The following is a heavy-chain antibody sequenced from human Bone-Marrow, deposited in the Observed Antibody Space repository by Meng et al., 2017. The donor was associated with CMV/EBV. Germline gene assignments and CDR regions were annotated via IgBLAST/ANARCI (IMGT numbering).Heavy chain of an antibody. V-gene: IGHV1-69*05. CDR1: GGTFSSHG. CDR2: IVPLLGTA. J-gene: IGHJ6*02. D-gene: IGHD3-10*01. Sequence: SVKVSCKASGGTFSSHGISWVRQAPGQGLECMGVIVPLLGTANYAQKLEGRVTITTDESTSTAYMELSSLRFEDTAVYYCARPHITIPDRLFSYAMDVWGQGTTVTVSS. CDR3: ARPHITIPDRLFSYAMDV.